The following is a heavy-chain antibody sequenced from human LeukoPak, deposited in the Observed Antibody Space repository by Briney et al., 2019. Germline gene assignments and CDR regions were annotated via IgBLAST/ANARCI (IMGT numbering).Heavy chain of an antibody. D-gene: IGHD2-2*02. CDR3: ARGVGYCSSTSCYTRHALQYYYYYYGMDV. CDR2: IYYSGST. J-gene: IGHJ6*02. Sequence: PSETLSLTCTVSGGSISSSSYYWGWIRQPPGKGLEWIGSIYYSGSTYYNPSLKSRVTISVDTSKNQFSLKLSSVTAADTAVYYCARGVGYCSSTSCYTRHALQYYYYYYGMDVWGQGTTVTVSS. V-gene: IGHV4-39*01. CDR1: GGSISSSSYY.